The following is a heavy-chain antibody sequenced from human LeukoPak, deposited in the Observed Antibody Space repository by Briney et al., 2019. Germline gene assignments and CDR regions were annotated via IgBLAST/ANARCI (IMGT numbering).Heavy chain of an antibody. Sequence: GASVKVSCKVSGHTLSDLSMHWVRQAPGKGLEGMGGFDPQDGETIYAQRFQGRVTMTEDTYTDTAYMELSSLISEDTAVYFCATEGIVGASYYGMDVWGQGTTVTVSS. CDR3: ATEGIVGASYYGMDV. CDR2: FDPQDGET. D-gene: IGHD1-26*01. CDR1: GHTLSDLS. J-gene: IGHJ6*02. V-gene: IGHV1-24*01.